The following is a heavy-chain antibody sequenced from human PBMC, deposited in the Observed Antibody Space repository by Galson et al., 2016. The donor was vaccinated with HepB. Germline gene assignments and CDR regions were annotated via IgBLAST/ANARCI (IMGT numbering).Heavy chain of an antibody. CDR3: TTDFGLTAADPFQY. J-gene: IGHJ4*02. Sequence: SVKVSCKVSGYTLSELSIHWVRQAPGKGLEWMGGFDLENGETISAQKFQGRVTVTEDTSTDTAYMDLSSLISEDTAVYYCTTDFGLTAADPFQYWGQGTLVTVSS. V-gene: IGHV1-24*01. D-gene: IGHD6-13*01. CDR1: GYTLSELS. CDR2: FDLENGET.